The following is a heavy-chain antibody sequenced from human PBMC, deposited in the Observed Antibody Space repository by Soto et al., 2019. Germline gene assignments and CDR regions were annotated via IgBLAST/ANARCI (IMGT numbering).Heavy chain of an antibody. CDR3: ARDQVVGVRGVILDY. D-gene: IGHD3-10*01. Sequence: QVRLVQSGAEVKQPGASVKVSCKASGYTFTGYYIHWVRQAPGQGLEWMGWINPNSGGTNYAQNFQGWVTMTRDTSISTAYMELSRLTSDDTAVYYCARDQVVGVRGVILDYWGQGTLVTVSS. J-gene: IGHJ4*02. CDR1: GYTFTGYY. V-gene: IGHV1-2*04. CDR2: INPNSGGT.